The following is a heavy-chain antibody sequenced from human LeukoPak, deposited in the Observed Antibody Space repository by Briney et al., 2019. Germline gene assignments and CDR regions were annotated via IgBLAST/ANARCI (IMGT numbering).Heavy chain of an antibody. CDR3: ARWSTTPDTEAGDY. CDR1: GFTFSNYW. CDR2: INTDGSTT. Sequence: GGSLRLSCAASGFTFSNYWIHWVRQAPGKGLVWVSRINTDGSTTTYADSVKGRFSISRDNAKNTVYLQMNNLRAEDTAVYFCARWSTTPDTEAGDYWGQGTLVTVSS. D-gene: IGHD1/OR15-1a*01. V-gene: IGHV3-74*01. J-gene: IGHJ4*02.